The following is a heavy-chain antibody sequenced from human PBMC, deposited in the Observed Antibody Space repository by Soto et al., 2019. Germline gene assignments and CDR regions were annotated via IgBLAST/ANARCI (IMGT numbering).Heavy chain of an antibody. Sequence: XSVKVSCKASGYTFTCYYMHWVRQAPGQGLEWVGWINPNSGGTNYAQKFQGRVTMTRDTSISTAYMEPSRPRSDDTAVYYCARAGGGYCSGGSCYYTPYYYYYYGMDVWGQGTTVTVSS. CDR2: INPNSGGT. J-gene: IGHJ6*02. D-gene: IGHD2-15*01. CDR3: ARAGGGYCSGGSCYYTPYYYYYYGMDV. CDR1: GYTFTCYY. V-gene: IGHV1-2*02.